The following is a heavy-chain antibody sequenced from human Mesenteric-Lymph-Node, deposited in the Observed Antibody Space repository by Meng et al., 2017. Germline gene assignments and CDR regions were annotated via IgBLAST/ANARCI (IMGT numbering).Heavy chain of an antibody. J-gene: IGHJ4*02. CDR3: ARTTIAAAGTNYFDY. CDR2: ISAYNGNT. Sequence: QVQGVQHRAEVKKPGASVKVSCKASGYIFNNYGVSWVRQAPGQGPEWMGWISAYNGNTNYAQNFQGRFTMTTDTSTSTAYMELSSLRSEDTAVYYCARTTIAAAGTNYFDYWGQGTLVTVSS. D-gene: IGHD6-13*01. V-gene: IGHV1-18*01. CDR1: GYIFNNYG.